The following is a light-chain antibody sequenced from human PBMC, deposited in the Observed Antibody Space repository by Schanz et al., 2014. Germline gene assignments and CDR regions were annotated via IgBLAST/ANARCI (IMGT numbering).Light chain of an antibody. CDR3: QQYGSSPYT. J-gene: IGKJ2*01. CDR2: DAS. CDR1: QSVTSNY. Sequence: DIVLTQSPGTLSLSPGERATLSCRASQSVTSNYLAWYQQKPGQPPRLLIYDASNRATGIPARFSGSGSGTDFTLTISSLEPEDFAVYYCQQYGSSPYTFGQGTKLEIK. V-gene: IGKV3-20*01.